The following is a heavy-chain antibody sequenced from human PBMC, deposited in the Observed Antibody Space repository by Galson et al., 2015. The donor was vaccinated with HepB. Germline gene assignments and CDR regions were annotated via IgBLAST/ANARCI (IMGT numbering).Heavy chain of an antibody. CDR3: AQPRDGYNEYYFDY. CDR1: GFTFSSYA. D-gene: IGHD5-24*01. CDR2: ISYDGSNK. J-gene: IGHJ4*02. Sequence: SLRLSCAASGFTFSSYAMHWVRQAPGKGLEWVAVISYDGSNKYYADSVKGRFTISRDNSKNTLYLQMNSLRAEDTAVYYCAQPRDGYNEYYFDYWGQGTLVTVSS. V-gene: IGHV3-30-3*01.